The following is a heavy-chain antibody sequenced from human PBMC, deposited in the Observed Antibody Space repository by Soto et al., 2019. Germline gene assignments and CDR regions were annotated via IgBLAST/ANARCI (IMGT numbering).Heavy chain of an antibody. Sequence: GTLRRSCAASGCPFSSNAMSWVRRAPGKGLEWVSAISGSGGSTYYADSVKVRFTISRDNSKNTLYLQMNSLRAEDTAVYYCAKPSSGRLTYDFDYWGQGTKVTVSS. V-gene: IGHV3-23*01. CDR1: GCPFSSNA. D-gene: IGHD3-22*01. CDR3: AKPSSGRLTYDFDY. CDR2: ISGSGGST. J-gene: IGHJ4*02.